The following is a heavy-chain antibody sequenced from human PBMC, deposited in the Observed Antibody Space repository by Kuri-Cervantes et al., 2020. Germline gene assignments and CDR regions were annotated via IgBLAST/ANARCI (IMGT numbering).Heavy chain of an antibody. CDR3: ATGYCSNLGEH. V-gene: IGHV3-48*01. CDR2: ITSSSSTI. CDR1: GFTFSSYS. Sequence: GESLKISCAASGFTFSSYSINWVRQAPGKGLEWVSYITSSSSTIYYADSVKGRFTISRDNAKNSLYLQMNSLRAEDTATYYCATGYCSNLGEHWGQGTLVTVSS. J-gene: IGHJ4*02. D-gene: IGHD2-2*01.